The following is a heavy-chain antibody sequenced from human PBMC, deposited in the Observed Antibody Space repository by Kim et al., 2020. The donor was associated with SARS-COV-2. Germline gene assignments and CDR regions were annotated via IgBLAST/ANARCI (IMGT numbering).Heavy chain of an antibody. Sequence: GGSLRLSCAASGFTFRSFAMHWVRQAPGKGLEWVAVISYDGSNKYYADSVKGRFTISRDNSKNTLFLQMNSLRDEDTAVYYCARGFSGAAAGHHFDYWG. CDR2: ISYDGSNK. CDR3: ARGFSGAAAGHHFDY. CDR1: GFTFRSFA. V-gene: IGHV3-30*04. J-gene: IGHJ4*01. D-gene: IGHD6-13*01.